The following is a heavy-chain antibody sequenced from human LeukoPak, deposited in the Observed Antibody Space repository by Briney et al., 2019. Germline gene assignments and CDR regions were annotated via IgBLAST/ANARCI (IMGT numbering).Heavy chain of an antibody. CDR1: GYTFTGYY. D-gene: IGHD2-2*01. CDR2: INPNSGGT. CDR3: ARDREDIVILPGGD. J-gene: IGHJ4*02. Sequence: ASVKVSCKASGYTFTGYYMHWVRQAPGQGLEWMGWINPNSGGTNYAQKFQGRVTMTGDTSISTAYMELSRLRSDDTAVYYCARDREDIVILPGGDWGQGTLVTVSS. V-gene: IGHV1-2*02.